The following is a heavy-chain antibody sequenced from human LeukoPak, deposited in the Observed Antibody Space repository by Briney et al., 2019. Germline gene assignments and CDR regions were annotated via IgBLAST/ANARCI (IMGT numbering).Heavy chain of an antibody. Sequence: GGSLRLSCAASGFTFNNYGMHWVRQAPGKGLEWVAFIRYNGNNQYYADSVKGRFTISRDNSKNTLYLQMNSLRVEDTAVYYCAKAGLVRGGALDSWGQGTLVTVSS. D-gene: IGHD4/OR15-4a*01. CDR3: AKAGLVRGGALDS. CDR2: IRYNGNNQ. CDR1: GFTFNNYG. V-gene: IGHV3-30*02. J-gene: IGHJ4*02.